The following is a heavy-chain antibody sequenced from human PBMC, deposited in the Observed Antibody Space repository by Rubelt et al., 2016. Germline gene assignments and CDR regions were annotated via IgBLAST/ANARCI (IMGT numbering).Heavy chain of an antibody. D-gene: IGHD4-17*01. CDR2: IYHSGST. CDR1: GGSISSGGYY. J-gene: IGHJ2*01. Sequence: QVQLQESDPGLVKPSQTLSLTCTVSGGSISSGGYYWTWIRQHPGKGLEWIGEIYHSGSTNYNPSLKSRVTISVDKSKNQFSLKLSSVTAADTAVYYCARGRGGPVFDLWGRGTLVTVSS. CDR3: ARGRGGPVFDL. V-gene: IGHV4-31*03.